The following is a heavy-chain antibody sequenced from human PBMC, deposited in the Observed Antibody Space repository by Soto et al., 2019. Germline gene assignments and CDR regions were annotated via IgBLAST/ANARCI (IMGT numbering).Heavy chain of an antibody. CDR3: ASISGSWFDY. J-gene: IGHJ4*02. CDR1: GGTFSSYA. CDR2: IIPIFGTA. V-gene: IGHV1-69*13. D-gene: IGHD6-13*01. Sequence: ALVKVSCKASGGTFSSYAISWVRQAPGQGLEWMGGIIPIFGTANYAQKFQGRVTITADESTSTAYMELSSLRSEDTAVYYCASISGSWFDYWGQGTLVTVSS.